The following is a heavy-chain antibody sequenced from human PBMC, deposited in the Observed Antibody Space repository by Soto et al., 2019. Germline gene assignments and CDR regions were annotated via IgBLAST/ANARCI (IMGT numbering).Heavy chain of an antibody. Sequence: QVQLVQSGAEVKKPGTSVKVSCKASGYSFTSNGISWVRQAPGQGLEWMGWISTYNGNTNYAQKLQGRVTMTRDTSASIAYMELRDLRSDDTAVYYCARDGYGDYGYWGQGSLVTVSS. CDR2: ISTYNGNT. D-gene: IGHD4-17*01. J-gene: IGHJ4*02. V-gene: IGHV1-18*01. CDR1: GYSFTSNG. CDR3: ARDGYGDYGY.